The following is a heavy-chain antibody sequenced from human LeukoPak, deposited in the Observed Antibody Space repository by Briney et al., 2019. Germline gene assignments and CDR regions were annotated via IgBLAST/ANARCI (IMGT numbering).Heavy chain of an antibody. D-gene: IGHD2-2*01. CDR3: ARDVVVPAATYNDY. CDR2: ISAYNGNT. J-gene: IGHJ4*02. Sequence: ASVKVSCKASGYTFTSYSISWVRQAPGQGLEWMGWISAYNGNTNYAQKLQGRVTMTTDTSTSTAYMELRSLRSDDTAVYYCARDVVVPAATYNDYWGQGTLVTVSS. V-gene: IGHV1-18*01. CDR1: GYTFTSYS.